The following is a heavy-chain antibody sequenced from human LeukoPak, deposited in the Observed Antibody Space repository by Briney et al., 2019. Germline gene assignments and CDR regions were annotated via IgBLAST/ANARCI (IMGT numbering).Heavy chain of an antibody. Sequence: PGGSLRLSCAASGFTFSNAWMSWVRQAPGKGLEWVARIFNKAHGETTDYGAPVKGRFTISRDDSKNTVYLQMNSLKTEDTGMYYCITYYDGSGDYWGRGTLVTVSS. V-gene: IGHV3-15*01. J-gene: IGHJ4*02. CDR1: GFTFSNAW. CDR2: IFNKAHGETT. D-gene: IGHD3-22*01. CDR3: ITYYDGSGDY.